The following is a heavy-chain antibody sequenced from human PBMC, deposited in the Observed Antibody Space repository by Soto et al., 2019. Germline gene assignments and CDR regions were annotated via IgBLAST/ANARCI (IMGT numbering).Heavy chain of an antibody. V-gene: IGHV3-21*01. CDR1: GFTFSSYS. CDR2: ISSRSSYI. Sequence: GGSLRLSCAASGFTFSSYSMNWVRQAPGKGLEWVSSISSRSSYIYYADSVKGRFTISRDNAKNSLYLQMNSLRAEDTAVYYCARDYKNYYDSSGLLAPYYYYGMDVWGQGTTVTVSS. D-gene: IGHD3-22*01. CDR3: ARDYKNYYDSSGLLAPYYYYGMDV. J-gene: IGHJ6*02.